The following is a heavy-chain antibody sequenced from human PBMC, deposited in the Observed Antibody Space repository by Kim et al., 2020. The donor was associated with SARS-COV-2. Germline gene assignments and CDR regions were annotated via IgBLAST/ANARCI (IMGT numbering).Heavy chain of an antibody. Sequence: GGSLRLSCTTSGFTVFGHAMSWVRQAPGKGLEWVSCIAASDGATYYVDSVQGRFSISRDHSKKAFYVHMIVLRAEATANYYCPKGGRGGLW. V-gene: IGHV3-23*02. J-gene: IGHJ2*01. CDR1: GFTVFGHA. CDR3: PKGGRGGL. CDR2: IAASDGAT. D-gene: IGHD3-16*01.